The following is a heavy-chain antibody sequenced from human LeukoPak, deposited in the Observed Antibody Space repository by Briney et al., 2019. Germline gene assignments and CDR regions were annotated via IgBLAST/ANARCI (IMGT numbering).Heavy chain of an antibody. CDR3: ARLRSDYAGDY. V-gene: IGHV4-59*08. CDR2: IYYSGST. J-gene: IGHJ4*02. D-gene: IGHD6-25*01. Sequence: SETLSLTCTVSGGSISSYYWSWLRQPPGKGLEWIGYIYYSGSTNYNPSLKSRVTISVDTSKNQFSLKLSSVTAADTAVYYCARLRSDYAGDYWGQGTLVTVSS. CDR1: GGSISSYY.